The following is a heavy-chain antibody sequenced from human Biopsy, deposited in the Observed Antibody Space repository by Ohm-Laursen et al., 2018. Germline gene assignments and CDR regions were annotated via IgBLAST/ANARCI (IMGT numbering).Heavy chain of an antibody. Sequence: QPPGKGLEWIGYIYFTGSTNYNPSLKSRVTISVDTSKNQFSLRLSSVTAADTAAYYCARDSGGMATILDAFDLWGQGTMVTVSP. V-gene: IGHV4-59*01. CDR2: IYFTGST. J-gene: IGHJ3*01. CDR3: ARDSGGMATILDAFDL. D-gene: IGHD5-24*01.